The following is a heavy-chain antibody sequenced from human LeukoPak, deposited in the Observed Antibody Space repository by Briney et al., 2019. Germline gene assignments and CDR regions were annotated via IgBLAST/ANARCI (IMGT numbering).Heavy chain of an antibody. CDR2: TSYDGGNR. D-gene: IGHD2-21*01. Sequence: PGGSLRLSCAASGFTFTSYTMHWVRQPPGQGLEWVAATSYDGGNRYYADYVKGRFTISRVNSNNTLFLQMKSLRPEDTAVYFCARKSLWFKYYDYWGQGIWVTVSS. CDR1: GFTFTSYT. V-gene: IGHV3-30*01. J-gene: IGHJ4*02. CDR3: ARKSLWFKYYDY.